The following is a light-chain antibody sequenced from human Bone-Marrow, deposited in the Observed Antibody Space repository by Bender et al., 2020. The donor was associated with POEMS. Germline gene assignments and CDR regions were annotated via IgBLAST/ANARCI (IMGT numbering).Light chain of an antibody. CDR2: EVT. Sequence: QSALTQPASVSGSPGQSITISCTGTSSDVGRYDLVSWYQQHPGKAPKLIIYEVTKRPSGVSDRFSGSKSGNTASLTISWLQAEDEADYYCCSYAGSSTVVFGGGTKLTVL. CDR3: CSYAGSSTVV. V-gene: IGLV2-23*02. J-gene: IGLJ2*01. CDR1: SSDVGRYDL.